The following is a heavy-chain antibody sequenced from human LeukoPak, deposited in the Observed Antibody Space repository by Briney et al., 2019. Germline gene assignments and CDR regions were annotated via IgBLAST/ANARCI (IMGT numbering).Heavy chain of an antibody. CDR1: GGSISSSSYY. CDR3: ARGTPDVLLWFGESFDY. V-gene: IGHV4-39*07. J-gene: IGHJ4*02. CDR2: IYYSGST. D-gene: IGHD3-10*01. Sequence: PSETLSLTCTVSGGSISSSSYYWGWIRQPPGKGLEWIGSIYYSGSTYYNPSLKSRVTISVDTSKNQFSLKLSSVTAADTAVYYCARGTPDVLLWFGESFDYWGQGTLVTVSS.